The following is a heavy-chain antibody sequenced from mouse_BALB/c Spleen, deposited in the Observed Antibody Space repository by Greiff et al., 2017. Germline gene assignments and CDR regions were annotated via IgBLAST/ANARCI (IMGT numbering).Heavy chain of an antibody. D-gene: IGHD2-14*01. Sequence: QVQLKESGAELMKPGASVKISCKATGYTFSSYWIEWVKQRPGHGLKWIGEILPGSGSTNYNEKFKGKATFTADTSSNTAYMQLSSLTSEDSAVYYCARRMGYDGFDYWGQGTTLTVSS. V-gene: IGHV1-9*01. CDR3: ARRMGYDGFDY. J-gene: IGHJ2*01. CDR2: ILPGSGST. CDR1: GYTFSSYW.